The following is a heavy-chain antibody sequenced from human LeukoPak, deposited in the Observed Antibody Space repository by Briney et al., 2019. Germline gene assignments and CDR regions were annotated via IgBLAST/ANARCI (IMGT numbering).Heavy chain of an antibody. J-gene: IGHJ6*04. Sequence: PGGSLRLSCAPSGYTLRSYAILCVRQAPGKGLEWVAFIQYDGRNKCCADSVKGRFTVSRDNSKNTLYLQMNSLRVEDTAIYYWAKYKNDSWDYSPRDFWGKGTTVTVSS. V-gene: IGHV3-30*02. CDR3: AKYKNDSWDYSPRDF. CDR2: IQYDGRNK. CDR1: GYTLRSYA. D-gene: IGHD4-17*01.